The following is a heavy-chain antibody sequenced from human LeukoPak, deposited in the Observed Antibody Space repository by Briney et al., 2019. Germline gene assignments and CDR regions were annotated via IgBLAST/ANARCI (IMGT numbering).Heavy chain of an antibody. CDR3: ARASGYSGYDPFDY. D-gene: IGHD5-12*01. Sequence: GGSLRLSCAVSGITLSNYGMSWVRQTPGKGLEWVSVIYSGGDTYYADSVKGRFTISRDNSKNTLYLQVNTLRAEDTAVYYCARASGYSGYDPFDYWGQGTLVTVSS. CDR2: IYSGGDT. J-gene: IGHJ4*02. CDR1: GITLSNYG. V-gene: IGHV3-53*01.